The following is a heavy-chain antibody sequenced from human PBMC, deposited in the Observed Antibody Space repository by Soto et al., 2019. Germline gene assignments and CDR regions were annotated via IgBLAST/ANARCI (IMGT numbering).Heavy chain of an antibody. V-gene: IGHV3-30*04. CDR3: ARDRWLRGLIDY. CDR2: ISHDGSNE. J-gene: IGHJ4*02. Sequence: QVQLVESGGGVVQPRRSLRLSCETSGFTFSDYALHWVRQAPGKGLECVTLISHDGSNEYYADSVKGRFIISRDTSKNTVYLQMNNLTAEDTAVYYCARDRWLRGLIDYWGQGALVTVSS. D-gene: IGHD5-12*01. CDR1: GFTFSDYA.